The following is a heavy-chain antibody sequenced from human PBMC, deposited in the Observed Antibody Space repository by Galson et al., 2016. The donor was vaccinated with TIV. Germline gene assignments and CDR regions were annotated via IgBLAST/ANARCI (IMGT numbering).Heavy chain of an antibody. CDR2: ISWNGGKI. D-gene: IGHD3-10*01. CDR1: GFIFDDYA. J-gene: IGHJ4*02. Sequence: SLRLSCAASGFIFDDYAMHWVRQSPGKGLEWVSGISWNGGKIDYADSVKGRFTISRDNAENSLYLEMNSLKTEDTALYYCAKDSGAGTYFIPYYFDYWGQGTLVIVSS. V-gene: IGHV3-9*01. CDR3: AKDSGAGTYFIPYYFDY.